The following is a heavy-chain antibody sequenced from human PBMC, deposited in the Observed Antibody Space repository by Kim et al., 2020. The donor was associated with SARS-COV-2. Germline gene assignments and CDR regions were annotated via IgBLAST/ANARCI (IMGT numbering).Heavy chain of an antibody. CDR3: ARDRAYFLDY. J-gene: IGHJ4*02. V-gene: IGHV3-7*01. CDR2: INEDGSQA. Sequence: GGSLRLSCAASGFTFSSNWMSWVRQAPGKGLEWVAKINEDGSQAYYVNSVEGRFTISRDNAKKLLFLQMNSLRVDDTAIYYCARDRAYFLDYWGQGTRVTVSS. D-gene: IGHD2-21*01. CDR1: GFTFSSNW.